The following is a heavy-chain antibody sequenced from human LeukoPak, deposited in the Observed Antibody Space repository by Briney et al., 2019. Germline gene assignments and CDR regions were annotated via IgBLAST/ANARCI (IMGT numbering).Heavy chain of an antibody. Sequence: GSLPLSRAASGFTFSTYTMNWVRQAPGKGLEWVSSISSSSSSIYYADSVKGRFSISRDNAKNSLYLQMNSLSAEDTAVYYCAGERGVGEFYWGQKNLGSVSS. J-gene: IGHJ4*02. V-gene: IGHV3-21*01. CDR1: GFTFSTYT. CDR3: AGERGVGEFY. CDR2: ISSSSSSI. D-gene: IGHD3-10*01.